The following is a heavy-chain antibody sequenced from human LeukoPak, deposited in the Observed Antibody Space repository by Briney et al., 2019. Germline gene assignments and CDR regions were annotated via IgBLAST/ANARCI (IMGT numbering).Heavy chain of an antibody. CDR3: ARHVDSGSYCDY. CDR1: GYSISSGYY. V-gene: IGHV4-38-2*01. J-gene: IGHJ4*02. CDR2: IYHSGGT. D-gene: IGHD1-26*01. Sequence: SETLSLTCAVSGYSISSGYYWGWIRQPPGKGLEWIGSIYHSGGTYYNPSLKSRVTISVDTSKNQFSLKLSSVTAADTAVYYCARHVDSGSYCDYWGQGTLVTVSS.